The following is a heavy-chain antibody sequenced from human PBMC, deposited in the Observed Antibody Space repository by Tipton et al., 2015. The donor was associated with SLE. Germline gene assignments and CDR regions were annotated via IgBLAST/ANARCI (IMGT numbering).Heavy chain of an antibody. CDR1: GYTFTSYY. Sequence: QVQLVQSGAEVKKPGASVKVSCKASGYTFTSYYMHWVRQAPGQGLEWMGIINPIGGSTSYAQKFQGRVTMTRDTSTSTVYMELSSLRSEDTAVYYCARDSHYYDSSGYYSGFFDYWGQGTLVTVSS. V-gene: IGHV1-46*01. J-gene: IGHJ4*02. D-gene: IGHD3-22*01. CDR2: INPIGGST. CDR3: ARDSHYYDSSGYYSGFFDY.